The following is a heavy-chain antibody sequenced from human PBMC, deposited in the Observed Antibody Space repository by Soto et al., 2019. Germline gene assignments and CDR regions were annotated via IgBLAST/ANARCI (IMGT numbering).Heavy chain of an antibody. V-gene: IGHV1-46*01. J-gene: IGHJ5*02. CDR1: GYTFINYY. CDR2: INTMGGST. CDR3: ARDLAAGDL. D-gene: IGHD6-13*01. Sequence: QEQLVQSGAEVKEPGASVKVSCKASGYTFINYYIHWVRQAPGQGLELMEIINTMGGSTNYAQEFQGRVTLTSDTSTSTVYMELSSLRFEDTALFYCARDLAAGDLWGQGTLVTVSS.